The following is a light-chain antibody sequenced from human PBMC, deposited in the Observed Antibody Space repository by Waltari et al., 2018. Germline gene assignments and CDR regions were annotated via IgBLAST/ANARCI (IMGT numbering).Light chain of an antibody. J-gene: IGLJ1*01. Sequence: SSELTQDPAVSVALGQTVRITCHGDSLRYYYANWYRQKPGQAPLLVMYGKNNRPSGIPDRFSGSDSGDTASLTITGAQAEDEADYDWNSLDRNGNPLVFGAATKVTVL. CDR2: GKN. CDR3: NSLDRNGNPLV. V-gene: IGLV3-19*01. CDR1: SLRYYY.